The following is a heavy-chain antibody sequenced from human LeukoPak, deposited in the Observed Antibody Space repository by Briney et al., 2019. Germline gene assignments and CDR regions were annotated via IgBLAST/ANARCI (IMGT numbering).Heavy chain of an antibody. CDR1: GYTFSGYY. Sequence: ASVKVSCKASGYTFSGYYLHWVRQAPGQGPEWMGWINPNTGGTKNAQKFQGRVTMTRDTSISRAYMELTRLRFDDTAVYYCAIVWGSSWKDDAIDICGQGTMVTVSS. J-gene: IGHJ3*02. D-gene: IGHD6-13*01. CDR2: INPNTGGT. CDR3: AIVWGSSWKDDAIDI. V-gene: IGHV1-2*02.